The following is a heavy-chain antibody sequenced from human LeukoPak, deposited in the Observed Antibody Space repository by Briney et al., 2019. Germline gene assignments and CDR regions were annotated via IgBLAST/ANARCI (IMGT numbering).Heavy chain of an antibody. J-gene: IGHJ4*02. V-gene: IGHV1-18*01. CDR1: GYTCTSYG. CDR2: SSAYNGNT. CDR3: ARISSWRSLDY. D-gene: IGHD6-13*01. Sequence: ASVKVSCKASGYTCTSYGISWVRQAPGQGLEWMGWSSAYNGNTNYAQKLQGRVTMTTDTSTSPAYMELRSLRSDDTAVYYCARISSWRSLDYWGQGTLVTVSS.